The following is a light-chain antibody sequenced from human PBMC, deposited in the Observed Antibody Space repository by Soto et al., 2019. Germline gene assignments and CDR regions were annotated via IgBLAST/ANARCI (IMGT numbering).Light chain of an antibody. V-gene: IGLV2-14*01. CDR2: EVS. Sequence: QALLTQPASVSGSPGQSITISCTGTISDVGGYNYVSWFQHHPGKAPKLIIYEVSYRPSGVSNRFSGSKSGDTASLTISGLQAEDEADYYCSSFTNTITRYDFGTGTKVTVL. J-gene: IGLJ1*01. CDR1: ISDVGGYNY. CDR3: SSFTNTITRYD.